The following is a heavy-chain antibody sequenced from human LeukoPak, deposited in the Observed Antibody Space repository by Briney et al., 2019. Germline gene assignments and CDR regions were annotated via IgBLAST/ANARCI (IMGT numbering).Heavy chain of an antibody. CDR2: ISGSGGST. Sequence: GGSLRLSCAASGFTFSSYAMSWVRQAPGKGLEWVSAISGSGGSTYYADSVKGRFTISRDNSKNTLYLQMNSLRAEDTAVYYCARDRRSVYYDILTAKDAFDIWGQGTMVTVSS. CDR3: ARDRRSVYYDILTAKDAFDI. V-gene: IGHV3-23*01. J-gene: IGHJ3*02. D-gene: IGHD3-9*01. CDR1: GFTFSSYA.